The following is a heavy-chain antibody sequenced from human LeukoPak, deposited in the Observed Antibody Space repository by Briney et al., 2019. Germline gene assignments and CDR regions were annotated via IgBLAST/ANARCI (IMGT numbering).Heavy chain of an antibody. J-gene: IGHJ4*02. CDR3: ARMEMATAIFDY. D-gene: IGHD5-24*01. CDR1: GGTFSNYA. CDR2: IIPIFGTA. V-gene: IGHV1-69*06. Sequence: ASVKVSCKASGGTFSNYAISWVRQAPGQGLEWMGGIIPIFGTANYAQKFRGRVTITADKSTRTAYMELSSLRSDDTAMYYCARMEMATAIFDYWGQGTLVTVSS.